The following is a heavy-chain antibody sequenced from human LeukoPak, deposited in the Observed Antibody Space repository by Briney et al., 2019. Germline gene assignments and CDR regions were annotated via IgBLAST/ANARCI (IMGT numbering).Heavy chain of an antibody. CDR3: ARSPYYYDSSGYYGYSFYFDC. Sequence: GESLKISCKGSGYSFTSYWIGWVRQMPGKGLEWMGIIYPGDSDTRYSPSFRGQVTISADKSISTAYLQWSSLKASDTAMYYCARSPYYYDSSGYYGYSFYFDCWGQGILVTVSS. J-gene: IGHJ4*02. V-gene: IGHV5-51*01. CDR1: GYSFTSYW. CDR2: IYPGDSDT. D-gene: IGHD3-22*01.